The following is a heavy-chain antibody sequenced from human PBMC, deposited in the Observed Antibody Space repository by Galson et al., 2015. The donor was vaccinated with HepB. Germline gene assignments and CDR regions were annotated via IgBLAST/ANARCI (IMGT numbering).Heavy chain of an antibody. CDR3: ARFGVVLYWYFDL. Sequence: SLRLSCAASGFTFSSYWMSWVRQAPGKGLEWVANIKQDGSEKYYVDSVKGRFTISRDNAKNSLYLQMNSLRAEDTAVYYCARFGVVLYWYFDLWGRGTLVTVSS. J-gene: IGHJ2*01. CDR2: IKQDGSEK. D-gene: IGHD2-15*01. CDR1: GFTFSSYW. V-gene: IGHV3-7*03.